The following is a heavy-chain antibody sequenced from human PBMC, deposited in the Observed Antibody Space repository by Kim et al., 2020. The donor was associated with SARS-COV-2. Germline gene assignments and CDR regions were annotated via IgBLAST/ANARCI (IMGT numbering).Heavy chain of an antibody. D-gene: IGHD2-15*01. J-gene: IGHJ5*02. Sequence: KFQERVTITRDTSTSTAYMELSSLRSEDTAVYYCAASFYCSGGSCEGFDPWGQGTLVTVSS. V-gene: IGHV1-58*01. CDR3: AASFYCSGGSCEGFDP.